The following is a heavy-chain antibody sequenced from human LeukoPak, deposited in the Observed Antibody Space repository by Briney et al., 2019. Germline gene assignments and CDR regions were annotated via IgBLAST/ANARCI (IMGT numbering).Heavy chain of an antibody. Sequence: GGSLRLSCAASGFTFDDYAMHWVRQAPGKGLEWVSGTSWNSGTIGYADSVKGRFTISRDNAKNSLYLQMNSLRAEDTALYYCAKDIGSTKYYYYGMDVWGQGTTVTVSS. CDR2: TSWNSGTI. CDR1: GFTFDDYA. J-gene: IGHJ6*02. CDR3: AKDIGSTKYYYYGMDV. V-gene: IGHV3-9*01. D-gene: IGHD1-26*01.